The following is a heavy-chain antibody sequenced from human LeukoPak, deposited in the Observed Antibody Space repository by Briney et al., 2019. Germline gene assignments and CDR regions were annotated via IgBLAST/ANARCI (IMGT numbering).Heavy chain of an antibody. J-gene: IGHJ4*02. CDR3: TSTSVYAGHFDY. V-gene: IGHV3-73*01. Sequence: PGGSLRLSCAASGFTFSGSAMHWVRQASGKGLEWVGRIRSKANSYATAYAASVKGRFTISRDDSKNTAYLQMNSLKTEDTAVYYCTSTSVYAGHFDYWGQGTLVTVSS. CDR2: IRSKANSYAT. D-gene: IGHD5/OR15-5a*01. CDR1: GFTFSGSA.